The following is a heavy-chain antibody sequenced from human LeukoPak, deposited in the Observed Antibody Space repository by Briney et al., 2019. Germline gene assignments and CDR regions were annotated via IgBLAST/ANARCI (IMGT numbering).Heavy chain of an antibody. CDR1: GDSVSSNSAA. Sequence: SQTLSLTCAISGDSVSSNSAAWNWIRQSPSRCLEWLGRTYYRSKWYNDYAVSVNSRITINPDTSKNQFSLQLNSVTPEDTAVYYCARVVQVYCSSTSCYVGAFDIWGQGTMVTVSS. CDR3: ARVVQVYCSSTSCYVGAFDI. V-gene: IGHV6-1*01. D-gene: IGHD2-2*01. J-gene: IGHJ3*02. CDR2: TYYRSKWYN.